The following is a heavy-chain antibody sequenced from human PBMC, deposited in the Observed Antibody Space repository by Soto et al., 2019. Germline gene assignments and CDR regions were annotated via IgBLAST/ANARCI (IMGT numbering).Heavy chain of an antibody. D-gene: IGHD1-20*01. V-gene: IGHV4-30-4*01. CDR3: ASTLLTYYFDF. Sequence: SETLSLTCSVSGGSINSGDYYWSWLRQAPGKGLEWIGFIHYTGSTFYSPSLKSRATTSVDTSKKQFSVRLSSVTAADTAVYYCASTLLTYYFDFWGQGALVTSPQ. J-gene: IGHJ4*02. CDR1: GGSINSGDYY. CDR2: IHYTGST.